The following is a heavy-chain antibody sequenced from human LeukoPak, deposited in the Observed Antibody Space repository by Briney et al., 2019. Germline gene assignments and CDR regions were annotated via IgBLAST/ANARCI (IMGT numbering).Heavy chain of an antibody. CDR1: EFTFNNYL. D-gene: IGHD6-13*01. CDR3: AIAGAG. V-gene: IGHV3-74*01. Sequence: GGSLRLSCAASEFTFNNYLMHWVRQAPGKALVWVSRINSDGSSTRYADSVKGRFTIFRDNAKKTVYLQMNSLRPEDTAVYYCAIAGAGWGQGTMVTVSS. CDR2: INSDGSST. J-gene: IGHJ3*01.